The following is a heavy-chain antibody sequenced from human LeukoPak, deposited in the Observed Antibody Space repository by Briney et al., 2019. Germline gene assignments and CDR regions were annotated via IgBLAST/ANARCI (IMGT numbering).Heavy chain of an antibody. V-gene: IGHV3-7*01. Sequence: GGSLRLSCVASGFTFSSYWMSWVRQAPGKGLEWVANIKQDGSDKYYVDSVKGRFTISRDDSKNTLYLQMNSLRAEDTAVYYCASGYHYGSGSYYRYFDYWGQGTLVTVSS. CDR1: GFTFSSYW. CDR3: ASGYHYGSGSYYRYFDY. D-gene: IGHD3-10*01. J-gene: IGHJ4*02. CDR2: IKQDGSDK.